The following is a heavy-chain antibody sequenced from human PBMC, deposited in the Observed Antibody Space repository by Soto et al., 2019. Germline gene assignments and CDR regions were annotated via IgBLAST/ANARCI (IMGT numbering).Heavy chain of an antibody. CDR3: ARVGSSGWSPDY. J-gene: IGHJ4*01. Sequence: SETLSLTCTVSGGSISGHYWTWIRQPPGKGLEWIGYIFYSGSTNYNPSLKSRVTISVDTYKNQFSLKLSSVTAADTAVYYFARVGSSGWSPDYWGRGSL. V-gene: IGHV4-59*11. CDR2: IFYSGST. D-gene: IGHD6-19*01. CDR1: GGSISGHY.